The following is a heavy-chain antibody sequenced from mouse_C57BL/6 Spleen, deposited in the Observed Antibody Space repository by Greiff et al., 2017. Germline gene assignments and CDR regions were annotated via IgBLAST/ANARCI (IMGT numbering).Heavy chain of an antibody. Sequence: VQLQQSGAELVKPGASVKLSCKASGSTFTSYWMQWVKQRPGQGLEWIGEIDPSDSYPNYNQKFKGKATLTVDTSSSTAYMQLSSLTSEDSAVYYCARDGYYGYWGQGTTLTVSS. V-gene: IGHV1-50*01. CDR2: IDPSDSYP. CDR1: GSTFTSYW. CDR3: ARDGYYGY. J-gene: IGHJ2*01. D-gene: IGHD2-3*01.